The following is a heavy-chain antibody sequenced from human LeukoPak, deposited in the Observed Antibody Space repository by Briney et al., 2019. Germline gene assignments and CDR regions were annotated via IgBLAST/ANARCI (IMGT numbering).Heavy chain of an antibody. CDR2: IYYSGST. CDR3: ARDRSGPSTPNYYFDY. CDR1: GGSISSYY. Sequence: SETLSLTCTVSGGSISSYYWSWIRQPPGKGLEWIGYIYYSGSTNYNPSLKSRVTISVDTSKNQFSLKLSSVTAADTAVYYCARDRSGPSTPNYYFDYWGQGTLVTVSS. J-gene: IGHJ4*02. V-gene: IGHV4-59*01. D-gene: IGHD6-25*01.